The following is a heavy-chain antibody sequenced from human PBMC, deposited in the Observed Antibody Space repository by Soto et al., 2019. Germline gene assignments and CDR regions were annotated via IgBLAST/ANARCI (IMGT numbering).Heavy chain of an antibody. Sequence: QVQLQPWGAGLLKPSETLSLTCAVYGGSFVDSYWNWIRQPPGKGLEWIGEIHQSAVVNYNPALRSRVTISVDMSKNQFSLRLSSVTAADTAVYYCARGQDRAKVGYWGQGTLVTVSS. CDR3: ARGQDRAKVGY. V-gene: IGHV4-34*01. CDR1: GGSFVDSY. D-gene: IGHD5-18*01. CDR2: IHQSAVV. J-gene: IGHJ4*02.